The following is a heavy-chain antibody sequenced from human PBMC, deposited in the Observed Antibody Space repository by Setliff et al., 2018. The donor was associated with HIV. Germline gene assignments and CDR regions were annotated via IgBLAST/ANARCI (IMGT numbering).Heavy chain of an antibody. J-gene: IGHJ5*01. CDR1: GGSINTSSYY. Sequence: SETLSLTCSVSGGSINTSSYYWAWVRQPPGNELEWIGSIYHDGTTHYRSSLRSRGAISIDTSKSQISLKVRSVTAADTAVYFCAGHPVTSGWLSLNWFDPWGQGILVTVSS. V-gene: IGHV4-39*07. CDR3: AGHPVTSGWLSLNWFDP. CDR2: IYHDGTT. D-gene: IGHD6-19*01.